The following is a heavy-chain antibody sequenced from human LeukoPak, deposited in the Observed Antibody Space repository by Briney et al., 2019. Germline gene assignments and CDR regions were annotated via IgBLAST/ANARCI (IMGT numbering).Heavy chain of an antibody. V-gene: IGHV3-21*01. CDR1: GFTFSSYS. D-gene: IGHD3-10*01. CDR3: ARAYYGSGSYGP. J-gene: IGHJ5*02. Sequence: GGSLRLSCAASGFTFSSYSMNWVRQAPGKGLEWVSSISSSSSYIYYADSVKGRFTISRDDAKNSLCLQMNSLRAEDTAVYYCARAYYGSGSYGPWGQGTLVTVSS. CDR2: ISSSSSYI.